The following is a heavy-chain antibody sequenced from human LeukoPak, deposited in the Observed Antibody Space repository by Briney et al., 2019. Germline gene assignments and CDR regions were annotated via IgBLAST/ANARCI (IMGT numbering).Heavy chain of an antibody. CDR3: AKDHVTGANTPLTK. CDR2: ISGGGGST. J-gene: IGHJ4*02. D-gene: IGHD1-26*01. Sequence: PGGSLRLSCAASGFTFSSCAMNWVRQAPGKGLEWVSAISGGGGSTYYADSVKGRFTISRDNSKSTLLLQMNSLRAEDTAVYYCAKDHVTGANTPLTKWGQGTLVTVSS. CDR1: GFTFSSCA. V-gene: IGHV3-23*01.